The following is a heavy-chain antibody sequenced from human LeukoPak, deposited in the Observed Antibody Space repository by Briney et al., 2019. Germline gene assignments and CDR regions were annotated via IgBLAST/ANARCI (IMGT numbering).Heavy chain of an antibody. V-gene: IGHV3-7*01. J-gene: IGHJ4*02. CDR2: IKQDGSVK. Sequence: GGSLRLSCEAFGFTFTSSWMTWVRQPPGKGLEWVGNIKQDGSVKYYGDSVKGRFTMSRDNAKNSLYLEMNSLSAEDTAIYYCARDRGYGRLDYWGQGTLVTVSS. D-gene: IGHD3-16*01. CDR1: GFTFTSSW. CDR3: ARDRGYGRLDY.